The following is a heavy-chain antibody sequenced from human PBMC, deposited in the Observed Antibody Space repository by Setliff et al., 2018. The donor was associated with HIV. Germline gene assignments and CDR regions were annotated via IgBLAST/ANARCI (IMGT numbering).Heavy chain of an antibody. CDR1: GFSFRTYT. J-gene: IGHJ3*01. V-gene: IGHV3-21*01. CDR3: ARDLDYGDYGNAF. Sequence: GGSLRLSCAASGFSFRTYTMNWFRQALGKGLEWVSSISSSSSYVYYADSVKGRFTVSRDNAKHSLSLRLTSLRVEDTAVYFCARDLDYGDYGNAF. D-gene: IGHD4-17*01. CDR2: ISSSSSYV.